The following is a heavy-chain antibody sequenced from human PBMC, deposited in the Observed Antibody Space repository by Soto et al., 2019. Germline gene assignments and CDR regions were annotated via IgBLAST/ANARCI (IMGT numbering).Heavy chain of an antibody. Sequence: QVQLVQSGAEVKKPGSSVKVSCKASGGTFSSYAISWVRQAPGQGLEWMGGIIPIFGTANYAQKFQGRVTITADETKSTGYMELRSLRSEDTGVYYCARGDYHYDILTGLSEGPWGQGTLVTVSS. CDR2: IIPIFGTA. V-gene: IGHV1-69*01. CDR1: GGTFSSYA. CDR3: ARGDYHYDILTGLSEGP. D-gene: IGHD3-9*01. J-gene: IGHJ5*02.